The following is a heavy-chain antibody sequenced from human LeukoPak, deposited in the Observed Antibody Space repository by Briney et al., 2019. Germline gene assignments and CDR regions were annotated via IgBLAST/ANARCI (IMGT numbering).Heavy chain of an antibody. J-gene: IGHJ3*02. CDR2: INTGGIIT. CDR1: GFTFSSYS. CDR3: AREGFYGGFDI. V-gene: IGHV3-48*02. Sequence: GGSLRLSCAASGFTFSSYSMIWVRQAPGKGLEWVSYINTGGIITSYADSVKGRFTISRDNAKNSLNLQMNSLRDQDTAVYYCAREGFYGGFDIWAKGQWSPSLQ. D-gene: IGHD3-10*01.